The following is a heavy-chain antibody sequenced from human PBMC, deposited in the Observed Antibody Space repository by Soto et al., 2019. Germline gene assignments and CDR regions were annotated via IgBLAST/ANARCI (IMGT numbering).Heavy chain of an antibody. J-gene: IGHJ4*02. CDR1: GYTFTSYG. V-gene: IGHV1-18*01. CDR3: ARARGYSGYDPRRYFDY. Sequence: ASVKVSCKASGYTFTSYGISWVRQAPGQGFEWIGWISAYNGNTNYEQKLQGRVTMTTDTSTSTAHMELRSLRSDDTAVYYCARARGYSGYDPRRYFDYWGQGTLVTVSS. CDR2: ISAYNGNT. D-gene: IGHD5-12*01.